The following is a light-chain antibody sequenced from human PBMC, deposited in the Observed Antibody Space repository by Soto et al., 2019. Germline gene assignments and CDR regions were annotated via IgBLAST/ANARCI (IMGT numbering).Light chain of an antibody. J-gene: IGKJ4*01. V-gene: IGKV1-9*01. CDR1: QGISSY. CDR3: QQLNSYPS. Sequence: DIQLTQSPSFLSASVGDRVTITCRASQGISSYLAWYQQKPGKAPKLLIYAASTLRSGVPSRFSGSGSGTEFTLTISSLQPEDFATYYCQQLNSYPSFGGGTKVGIK. CDR2: AAS.